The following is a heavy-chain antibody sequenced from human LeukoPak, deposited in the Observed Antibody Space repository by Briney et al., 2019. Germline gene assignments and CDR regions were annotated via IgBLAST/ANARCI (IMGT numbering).Heavy chain of an antibody. Sequence: SETLSLTCTVSGGSISSSSYYWGWIRQPPGKGLEWIGSIYYSGSTYYNPSLKSRVTISVDTSKNQFSLKLSSVTAADTAVYYCVPMVRGVIHCWGQGTLVTVSS. J-gene: IGHJ4*02. CDR2: IYYSGST. D-gene: IGHD3-10*01. V-gene: IGHV4-39*01. CDR1: GGSISSSSYY. CDR3: VPMVRGVIHC.